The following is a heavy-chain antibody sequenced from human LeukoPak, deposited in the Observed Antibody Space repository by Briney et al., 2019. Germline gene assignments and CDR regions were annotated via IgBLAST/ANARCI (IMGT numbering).Heavy chain of an antibody. CDR3: ASCIGQLVRH. CDR1: GGSFSGYY. J-gene: IGHJ4*02. Sequence: SETLSLTCAVYGGSFSGYYRSWIRQPPGKGLEWIGEINHSGSTNYNPSLKSRVTISVDTSKNQFSLKLSSVTAADTAVYYCASCIGQLVRHWGQGTLVTVSS. V-gene: IGHV4-34*01. CDR2: INHSGST. D-gene: IGHD6-6*01.